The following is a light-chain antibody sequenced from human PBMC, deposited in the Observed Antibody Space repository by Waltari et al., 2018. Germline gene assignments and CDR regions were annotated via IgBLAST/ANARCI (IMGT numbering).Light chain of an antibody. CDR1: TSDIGKYNL. CDR2: DVN. CDR3: CSYAGSAISM. Sequence: QSALTQTASVSGSPGQAITISCSGTTSDIGKYNLVSWYQQHPGKAPTLIIYDVNKSPSGVSNRFAGSKSGNTSFLTISGLQSVDEADYYCCSYAGSAISMFGGGTKVTVL. J-gene: IGLJ3*02. V-gene: IGLV2-23*02.